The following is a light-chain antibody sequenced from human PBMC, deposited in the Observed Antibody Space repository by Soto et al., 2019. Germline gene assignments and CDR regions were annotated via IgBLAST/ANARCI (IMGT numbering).Light chain of an antibody. V-gene: IGLV2-14*01. CDR1: SSDVGGYNY. J-gene: IGLJ2*01. Sequence: QSALTQPASVSGSPGQSITISCTGTSSDVGGYNYVSWYQQHPGKAPKLMIYEVSNRPSGVSNRFSGSKSGNTASLTISGLQAEDEADYYCSSYTSSTHVFGGGTKLTVL. CDR3: SSYTSSTHV. CDR2: EVS.